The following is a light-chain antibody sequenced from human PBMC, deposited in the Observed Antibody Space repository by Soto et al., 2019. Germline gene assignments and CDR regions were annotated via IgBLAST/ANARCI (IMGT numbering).Light chain of an antibody. CDR1: SSDVGSYNL. J-gene: IGLJ1*01. Sequence: QSALTQPASVSGSPGQSITISCTGTSSDVGSYNLVSWYQQHPGKAPKLMIYGGSKRPSGVSNRFSGSKSGNTASLTISGLQAEDEADYYCCSYAGSNYVFGTGTKVTVL. V-gene: IGLV2-23*01. CDR3: CSYAGSNYV. CDR2: GGS.